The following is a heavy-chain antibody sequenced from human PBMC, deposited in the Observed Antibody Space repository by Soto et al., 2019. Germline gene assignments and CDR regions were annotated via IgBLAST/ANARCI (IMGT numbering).Heavy chain of an antibody. CDR2: FDPEDGET. V-gene: IGHV1-24*01. Sequence: QVQLVQSGAEVKKPGASVKVSCKVSGYTLTELAMHWVRQAPGKGLEWMGGFDPEDGETIYAQKFQGRVTITEDTFTETAHMELSSLVYEGADVYYCVTWGEIVGLDSFDIWGQGTMVTVSS. CDR1: GYTLTELA. J-gene: IGHJ3*02. CDR3: VTWGEIVGLDSFDI. D-gene: IGHD3-16*01.